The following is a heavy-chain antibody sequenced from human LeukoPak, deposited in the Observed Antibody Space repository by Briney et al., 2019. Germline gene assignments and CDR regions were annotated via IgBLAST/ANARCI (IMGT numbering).Heavy chain of an antibody. CDR3: ARLYPDTAMGYYYYYMDV. CDR1: GFTVSSNY. J-gene: IGHJ6*03. V-gene: IGHV3-66*02. D-gene: IGHD5-18*01. Sequence: GGSLRLSCAASGFTVSSNYMSWVRQAPGKGLEWVSVIYSGGSTYYADSVKGRFTISRDNSKNTLYLQMNSLRAEDTAVSYCARLYPDTAMGYYYYYMDVWGKGTTVTVSS. CDR2: IYSGGST.